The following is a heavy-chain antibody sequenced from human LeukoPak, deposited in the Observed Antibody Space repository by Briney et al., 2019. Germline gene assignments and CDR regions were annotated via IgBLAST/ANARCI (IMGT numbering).Heavy chain of an antibody. CDR2: IYYSGST. J-gene: IGHJ6*02. CDR1: GGSISSYY. V-gene: IGHV4-59*01. Sequence: SETLSLTCTVSGGSISSYYWSWIRQPPGKGLEWIGYIYYSGSTNYNPSLKSRVTISVDTSKNQFSLKLSSVTAADTAVYYCARDTRRDGYNRLITGGMDVWGQGTTVTVSS. CDR3: ARDTRRDGYNRLITGGMDV. D-gene: IGHD5-24*01.